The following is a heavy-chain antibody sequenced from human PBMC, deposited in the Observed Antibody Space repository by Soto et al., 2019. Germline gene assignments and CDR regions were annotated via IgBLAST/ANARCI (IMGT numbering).Heavy chain of an antibody. CDR2: IYYSGST. CDR3: ARDADYGGSRGGMDV. J-gene: IGHJ6*02. V-gene: IGHV4-31*03. D-gene: IGHD4-17*01. CDR1: GGSLNNADYF. Sequence: QVHLEESGPGLVKPSETLSLICSVSGGSLNNADYFWSWIRHHPENGLEWIGYIYYSGSTRYNPSFKTRANLSIDTSKNQFSLRLNSVTVADTAVYFCARDADYGGSRGGMDVWGRGTTVTVSS.